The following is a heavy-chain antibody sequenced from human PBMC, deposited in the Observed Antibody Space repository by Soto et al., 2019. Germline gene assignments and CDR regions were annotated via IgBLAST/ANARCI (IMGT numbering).Heavy chain of an antibody. CDR3: AKSAPMDAGDKYYYDF. CDR2: IIPFFGTA. Sequence: SVKVSCKASGGTFSTFGISWVRQAPGQGLEWTGGIIPFFGTARYSQKFEDRITITADESTNTVYMDLRSLTSEDTAIYYCAKSAPMDAGDKYYYDFWGQGALVTVSS. D-gene: IGHD4-17*01. J-gene: IGHJ4*02. CDR1: GGTFSTFG. V-gene: IGHV1-69*13.